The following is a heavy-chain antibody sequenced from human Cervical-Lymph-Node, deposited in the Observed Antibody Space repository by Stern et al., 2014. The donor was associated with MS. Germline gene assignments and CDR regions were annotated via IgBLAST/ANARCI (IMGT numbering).Heavy chain of an antibody. CDR3: ANPLPYAN. D-gene: IGHD4-17*01. CDR2: VNPTDGRT. Sequence: QVQLGQSGAEVKKPGASVKVSCKASGDTFASYPIHWLRQAPGQGPVWMGIVNPTDGRTTYAQTVQGRLTMTRDTSTRTVYMELSSLKAEDTAMYFCANPLPYANWGQGTRVTVSS. V-gene: IGHV1-46*03. CDR1: GDTFASYP. J-gene: IGHJ1*01.